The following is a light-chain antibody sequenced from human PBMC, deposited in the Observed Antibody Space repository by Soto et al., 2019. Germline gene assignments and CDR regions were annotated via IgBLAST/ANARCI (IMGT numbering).Light chain of an antibody. Sequence: EIVMTQSPATLSVSPGARAPLSCRASQSVSSNLAWYQQKPGQAPRLLIYGASTRATGIPARFSGSGSGTEFTLTISSLQSEDFAVYYCQQYNEWPETFGHGTRWIS. CDR3: QQYNEWPET. V-gene: IGKV3D-15*01. J-gene: IGKJ1*01. CDR2: GAS. CDR1: QSVSSN.